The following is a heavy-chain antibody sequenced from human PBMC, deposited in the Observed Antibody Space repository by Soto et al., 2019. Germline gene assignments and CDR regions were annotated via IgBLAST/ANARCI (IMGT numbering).Heavy chain of an antibody. CDR2: INPNSGGT. CDR3: ARQAVYYYYGMDV. V-gene: IGHV1-2*02. Sequence: ASVKVSCKASGYTFTGYYMHWVRQAPGQGLEWMGWINPNSGGTNYAQKFQGRVTMTRDTSISTAYMELSRLRSDDTAVYYCARQAVYYYYGMDVWGQVPTVTVCS. CDR1: GYTFTGYY. D-gene: IGHD4-4*01. J-gene: IGHJ6*02.